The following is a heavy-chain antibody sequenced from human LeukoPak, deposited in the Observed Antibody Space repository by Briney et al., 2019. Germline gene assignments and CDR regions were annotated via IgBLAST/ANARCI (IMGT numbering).Heavy chain of an antibody. CDR3: AREIVVVPAAIPSRGAFDI. J-gene: IGHJ3*02. Sequence: SETLSLTCTVSGGSISSSSYYWSWIRQPAGKGLEWIGRIYTSGSTNYNPSLKSRVTMSVDTSKNQFSLKLSSVTAADTAVYYCAREIVVVPAAIPSRGAFDIWGQGTMVTVSS. D-gene: IGHD2-2*02. V-gene: IGHV4-61*02. CDR2: IYTSGST. CDR1: GGSISSSSYY.